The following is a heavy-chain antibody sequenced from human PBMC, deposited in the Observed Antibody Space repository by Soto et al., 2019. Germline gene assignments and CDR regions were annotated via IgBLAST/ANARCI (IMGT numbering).Heavy chain of an antibody. D-gene: IGHD2-21*01. CDR3: ARDLSPPGEFFYDAFDD. CDR1: GFTFSAFW. V-gene: IGHV3-7*04. Sequence: EVQLVESGGGLVQPGESLRLSCAASGFTFSAFWMTWLRQAPGKGLAWVANIKRDGTVTHYGDSVEGRCTLSRDNAQNSLFLQLNSLRPEDTAMYYCARDLSPPGEFFYDAFDDWGQGTFVTVSS. CDR2: IKRDGTVT. J-gene: IGHJ3*01.